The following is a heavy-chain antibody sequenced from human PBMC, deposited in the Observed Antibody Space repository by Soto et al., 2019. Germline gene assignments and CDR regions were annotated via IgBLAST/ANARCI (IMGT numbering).Heavy chain of an antibody. J-gene: IGHJ6*02. CDR1: GGSFSGYY. V-gene: IGHV4-34*01. Sequence: QVQLQQWGAGLLKPSETLSLTCAVYGGSFSGYYWSWIRQPPGKGLEWIGEINHSGSTNYNPSLNSRVTISVDTSKNQFSLKLSSVTAADTAVYYCARGDPRPNYYYYGMDVCGQGTTVTVSS. CDR2: INHSGST. CDR3: ARGDPRPNYYYYGMDV.